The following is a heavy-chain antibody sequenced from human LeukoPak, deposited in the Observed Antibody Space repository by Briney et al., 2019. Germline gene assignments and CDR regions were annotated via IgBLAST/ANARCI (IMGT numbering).Heavy chain of an antibody. CDR2: ISSRSTYI. V-gene: IGHV3-21*01. CDR3: ARGRNAPPFYYYYYMDV. Sequence: PGGSLRLSCAASRFTFSTYSMNWVRQAPGKGLEWVSSISSRSTYIYYADSVKGRFTISRDNSKNTLYLQMNSLRAEDTAVYYCARGRNAPPFYYYYYMDVWGKGTTLTVSS. CDR1: RFTFSTYS. D-gene: IGHD4-11*01. J-gene: IGHJ6*03.